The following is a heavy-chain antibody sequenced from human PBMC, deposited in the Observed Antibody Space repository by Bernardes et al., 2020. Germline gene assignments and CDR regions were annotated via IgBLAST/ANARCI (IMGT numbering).Heavy chain of an antibody. J-gene: IGHJ5*02. V-gene: IGHV3-48*01. Sequence: GGSLRLSCAASGLTFTNYNINWIRQAPGKGLEWVSSITHTGTVRFYADSVKGRFTVSRDNGKNSLYLQMNSLTAGDTAVYYCATSSSGAYEAWFDPWGQGIPVTVSS. D-gene: IGHD5-12*01. CDR2: ITHTGTVR. CDR1: GLTFTNYN. CDR3: ATSSSGAYEAWFDP.